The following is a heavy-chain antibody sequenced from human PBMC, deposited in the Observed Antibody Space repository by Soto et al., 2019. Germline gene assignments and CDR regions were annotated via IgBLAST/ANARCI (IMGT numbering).Heavy chain of an antibody. CDR1: GFTFTSSA. CDR3: AAGTYYEFWNGYPKDFDY. V-gene: IGHV1-58*01. J-gene: IGHJ4*02. Sequence: QMQLVRSGPEVKKPGTSVKVSCKASGFTFTSSAVQWVRQARGQRLEWIGWIAVGSGNTNYAQKFQERVTITRDMSTTTAFMELSSLRSEDTAVYYCAAGTYYEFWNGYPKDFDYWGQGTLVTVSS. D-gene: IGHD3-3*01. CDR2: IAVGSGNT.